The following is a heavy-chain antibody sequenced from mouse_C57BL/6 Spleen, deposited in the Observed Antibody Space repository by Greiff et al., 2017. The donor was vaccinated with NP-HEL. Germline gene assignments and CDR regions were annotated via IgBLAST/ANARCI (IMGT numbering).Heavy chain of an antibody. Sequence: VQLVESGAELARPGASVKLSCKASGYTFTSYGLSWVKQRTGQGLEWIGEIYPRSGNPYYNEKFKGKATLTADKSSSTAYMELRSLTSEDSAVYFCARGGDYYDYDGWYFDVWGTGTTVTVSS. J-gene: IGHJ1*03. CDR2: IYPRSGNP. V-gene: IGHV1-81*01. CDR3: ARGGDYYDYDGWYFDV. D-gene: IGHD2-4*01. CDR1: GYTFTSYG.